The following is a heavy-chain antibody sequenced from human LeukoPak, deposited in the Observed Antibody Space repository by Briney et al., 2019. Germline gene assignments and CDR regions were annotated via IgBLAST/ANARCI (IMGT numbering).Heavy chain of an antibody. CDR1: GGSFSGYY. J-gene: IGHJ4*02. CDR2: ITHSGST. V-gene: IGHV4-34*01. CDR3: ARGSNYDFWSGYYREAFDY. Sequence: SETLSLTCAVYGGSFSGYYWSWIRQPPGKGLEWIGEITHSGSTNYNPSLKSRVTISVGTSKNQFSLKLSSVTAADTAVYYCARGSNYDFWSGYYREAFDYWGQGTLVTVSS. D-gene: IGHD3-3*01.